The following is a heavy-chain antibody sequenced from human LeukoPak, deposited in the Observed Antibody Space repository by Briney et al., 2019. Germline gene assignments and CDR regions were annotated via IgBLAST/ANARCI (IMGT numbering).Heavy chain of an antibody. CDR3: ARGGYQPYYYMDV. CDR1: GFTFSSYA. J-gene: IGHJ6*03. V-gene: IGHV3-21*01. D-gene: IGHD2-2*01. CDR2: ISSSSGDI. Sequence: GGSLRLSCAASGFTFSSYAMNWVRQAPGKGREWVSSISSSSGDIFYADSVKGRFTISRDNSKKIVYLQMDSLRVDDTAVYYCARGGYQPYYYMDVWGTGTTVTVSS.